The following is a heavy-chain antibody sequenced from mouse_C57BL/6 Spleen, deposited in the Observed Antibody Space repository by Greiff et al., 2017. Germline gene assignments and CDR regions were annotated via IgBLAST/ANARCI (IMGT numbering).Heavy chain of an antibody. CDR1: GFSFNTYA. D-gene: IGHD3-2*02. CDR3: VRQLSTGAMDY. V-gene: IGHV10-1*01. J-gene: IGHJ4*01. CDR2: IRSKSNNYAT. Sequence: EVQVVESGGGLVQPKGSLKLSCAASGFSFNTYAMNWVRQAPGKGLEWVARIRSKSNNYATYYADSVKDRFTISRDDSESMLYLQMNNLKTEDTAMYYCVRQLSTGAMDYWGQGTSVTVSS.